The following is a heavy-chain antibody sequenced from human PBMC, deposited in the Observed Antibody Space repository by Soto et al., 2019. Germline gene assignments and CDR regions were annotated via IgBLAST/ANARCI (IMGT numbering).Heavy chain of an antibody. CDR1: GGTFGSYA. D-gene: IGHD5-18*01. Sequence: QVQLVQSGAEVKKPGSSVKVSCKASGGTFGSYAISWVRQAPGQGLEWMGGVILMFGTANYAQKFQDRVTITADASTNTAYMELTSLRSEDTAVYYCASGYSYGYNFWGQGSLLTVSS. J-gene: IGHJ4*02. CDR2: VILMFGTA. V-gene: IGHV1-69*01. CDR3: ASGYSYGYNF.